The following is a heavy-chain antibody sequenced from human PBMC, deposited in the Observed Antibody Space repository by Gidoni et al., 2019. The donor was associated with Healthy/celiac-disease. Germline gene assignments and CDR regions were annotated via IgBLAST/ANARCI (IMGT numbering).Heavy chain of an antibody. J-gene: IGHJ6*03. V-gene: IGHV1-58*01. CDR3: AADPQMTTGYYYYYMDV. CDR2: IVVGSGNT. Sequence: QMQLVQSGPEVKKPGTSVKVSCKASGFTFTSSAVQWVRQARGQRLEWIGWIVVGSGNTNYAQKFQERVTITRDMSTSTAYMERSSLRSEDTAVYYCAADPQMTTGYYYYYMDVWGKGTTVTVSS. D-gene: IGHD4-4*01. CDR1: GFTFTSSA.